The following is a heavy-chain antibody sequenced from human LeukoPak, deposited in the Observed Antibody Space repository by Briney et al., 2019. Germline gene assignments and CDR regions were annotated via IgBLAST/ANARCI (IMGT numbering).Heavy chain of an antibody. CDR1: GFLFNSYI. J-gene: IGHJ6*03. CDR2: ITSSGSHI. Sequence: GGSLRLSCAGSGFLFNSYIMNWVRQTPGKGLEWVASITSSGSHIYYGDSVDGRFTISRDNAKNSLFLQMNSLRVEDTAVYYCAKAHPYSSGWYENYYYYMDVWGKGTTVTVSS. CDR3: AKAHPYSSGWYENYYYYMDV. V-gene: IGHV3-21*04. D-gene: IGHD6-19*01.